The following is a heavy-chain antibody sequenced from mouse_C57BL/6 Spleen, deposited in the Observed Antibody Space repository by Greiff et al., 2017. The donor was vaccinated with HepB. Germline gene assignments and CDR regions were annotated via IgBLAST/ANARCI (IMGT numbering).Heavy chain of an antibody. J-gene: IGHJ1*03. CDR1: GFSLTSYG. Sequence: VKLMESGPGLVQPSQSLSITCTVSGFSLTSYGVHWVRQPPGKGLEWLGVIWSGGSTDYNAAFISRLSISKDNSKSQVFFKMNSLQADDTAIYYCAKNRGYYSNDWYFDVWGTGTTVTVSS. D-gene: IGHD2-5*01. V-gene: IGHV2-4*01. CDR3: AKNRGYYSNDWYFDV. CDR2: IWSGGST.